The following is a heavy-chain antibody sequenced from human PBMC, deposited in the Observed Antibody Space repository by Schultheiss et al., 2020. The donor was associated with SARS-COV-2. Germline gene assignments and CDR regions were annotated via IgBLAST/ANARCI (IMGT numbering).Heavy chain of an antibody. J-gene: IGHJ4*02. CDR1: GGSISSSN. V-gene: IGHV3-23*01. D-gene: IGHD1-1*01. CDR3: ARDLAGTNDY. CDR2: ISGSGGDT. Sequence: ETLSLTCAVSGGSISSSNWWSWVRQPPGKGLEWVSAISGSGGDTYYADSMKGRFTISRDNSKNTLYLQMNSLRAEDTAVYHCARDLAGTNDYWGQGTLVTVSS.